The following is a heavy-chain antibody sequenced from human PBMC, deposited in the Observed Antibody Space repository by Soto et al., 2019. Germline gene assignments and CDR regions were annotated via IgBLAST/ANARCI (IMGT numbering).Heavy chain of an antibody. CDR3: AKDRVPGAYGHYYGMDV. J-gene: IGHJ6*02. CDR1: GFTFNNSG. Sequence: QVQLVESGGGVVQPGRSLRLSCAVSGFTFNNSGMHWIRQAPGKGLEWVAVISFDGSETCYADSMKGRFTISRDNSKNMLQLQMNSLRAEDTAIYYCAKDRVPGAYGHYYGMDVWGQGTTVTVSS. D-gene: IGHD6-19*01. V-gene: IGHV3-30*18. CDR2: ISFDGSET.